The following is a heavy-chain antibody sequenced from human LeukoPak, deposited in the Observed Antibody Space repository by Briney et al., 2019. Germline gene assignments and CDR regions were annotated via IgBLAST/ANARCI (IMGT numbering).Heavy chain of an antibody. V-gene: IGHV3-23*01. D-gene: IGHD3-3*01. CDR3: ANSDFWSGIEYYYMDV. CDR2: ISGSGGST. CDR1: GFTFSSYA. Sequence: PGGSLRLSCAASGFTFSSYAMSWVRHAPGKGLEGGSAISGSGGSTYYADSVKGRFTISRDNSKNTLYLQMNSLRAEDTAVYYCANSDFWSGIEYYYMDVWGKGTTVTVSS. J-gene: IGHJ6*03.